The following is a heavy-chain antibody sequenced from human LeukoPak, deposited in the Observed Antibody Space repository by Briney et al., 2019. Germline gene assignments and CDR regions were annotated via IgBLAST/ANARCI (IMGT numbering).Heavy chain of an antibody. D-gene: IGHD2-2*01. J-gene: IGHJ6*03. V-gene: IGHV1-18*01. CDR2: ISAYNGNT. Sequence: ASVKVSSMAPGGTFSIYAISWVRPAPGQGLEWMARISAYNGNTNYAQKLQGRVTMTTDTSTSKAYMEIKSQRSDDAAVYYCSRDGCSSTRCRDYYYYMDVWGKGTTVTVSS. CDR3: SRDGCSSTRCRDYYYYMDV. CDR1: GGTFSIYA.